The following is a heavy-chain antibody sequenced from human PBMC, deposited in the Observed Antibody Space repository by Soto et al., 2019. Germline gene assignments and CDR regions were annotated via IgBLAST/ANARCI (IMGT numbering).Heavy chain of an antibody. V-gene: IGHV2-5*02. CDR1: GFSLTTSGVG. J-gene: IGHJ3*01. CDR2: VYGDDDK. D-gene: IGHD3-10*02. Sequence: QITLKESGPTLVKPTQTLTLTCTFSGFSLTTSGVGVGWIRQPPGKALEWLALVYGDDDKRYTPSLKNRLTITKDTSTNQVVFTMTTMDPVDTATYYCARNIFGGYVGAFDVWGQGTMVTVSS. CDR3: ARNIFGGYVGAFDV.